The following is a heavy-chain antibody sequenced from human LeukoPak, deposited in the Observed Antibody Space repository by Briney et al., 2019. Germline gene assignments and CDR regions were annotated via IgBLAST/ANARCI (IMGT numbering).Heavy chain of an antibody. CDR1: GFTFSSYA. J-gene: IGHJ5*02. CDR3: ARGGVVVVAATPDWFDP. D-gene: IGHD2-15*01. Sequence: PGRSLRLSCAASGFTFSSYAMHWVRQAPGKGLEWVAVISYEGSNKYYADSVKGRFTISRDNSKNTLYLQMNSLRAEDTAVYYCARGGVVVVAATPDWFDPWGQGTLVTVSS. V-gene: IGHV3-30-3*01. CDR2: ISYEGSNK.